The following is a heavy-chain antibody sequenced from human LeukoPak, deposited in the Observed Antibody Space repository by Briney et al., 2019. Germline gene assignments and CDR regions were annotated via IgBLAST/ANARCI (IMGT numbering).Heavy chain of an antibody. CDR2: VSYSGYTT. V-gene: IGHV3-23*01. CDR3: VKHFYNTGRWAFDV. CDR1: GFTFSNYA. Sequence: PGGSLRLSCAASGFTFSNYAMSWVRQAPGKGLEWVSVVSYSGYTTWYADSVKGRFTISRDNSETTLFLQLNSLRAEDTAVYYCVKHFYNTGRWAFDVWGQGSMVTVSS. D-gene: IGHD2/OR15-2a*01. J-gene: IGHJ3*01.